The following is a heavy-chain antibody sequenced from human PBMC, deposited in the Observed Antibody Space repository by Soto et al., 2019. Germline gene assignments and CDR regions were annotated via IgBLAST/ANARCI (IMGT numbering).Heavy chain of an antibody. J-gene: IGHJ6*02. Sequence: WGSLRLSCTVSGFTFGSTSMTWVRQAPGKGLEWISYISKSSSTRYYADSVKGRFTISRDNAKNELYLQMNSLRDEDTAVYYCARQPRPATGHSYYSGLDVRGPGTMVTVSS. CDR1: GFTFGSTS. CDR3: ARQPRPATGHSYYSGLDV. CDR2: ISKSSSTR. V-gene: IGHV3-48*02. D-gene: IGHD1-26*01.